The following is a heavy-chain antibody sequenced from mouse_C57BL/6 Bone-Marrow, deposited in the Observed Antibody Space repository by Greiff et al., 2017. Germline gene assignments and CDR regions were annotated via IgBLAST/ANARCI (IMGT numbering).Heavy chain of an antibody. CDR3: ARRGWLLLFAY. CDR1: GYTFTSYW. Sequence: VQLQQSGAELAKPGASVKLSCKASGYTFTSYWMHWVKQRPGQGLEWIGYINPSSGYTKYNQKVKEKATLTADKSSSAAYMPLRRLTYEDVGFYYRARRGWLLLFAYWGQGTLVTVSA. V-gene: IGHV1-7*01. J-gene: IGHJ3*01. D-gene: IGHD2-3*01. CDR2: INPSSGYT.